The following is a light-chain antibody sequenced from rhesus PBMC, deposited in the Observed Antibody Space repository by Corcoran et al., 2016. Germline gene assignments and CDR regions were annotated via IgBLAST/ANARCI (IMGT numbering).Light chain of an antibody. CDR2: GSS. J-gene: IGKJ3*01. Sequence: VILTQSPATLSLSPGERATLSCRASQSVSSYLAWYQQKPGQAPKLLIYGSSSRATGTPDRFSGRGSGTEFTLTLSSLEPEDFAVYYCQKYSSPPFTFGPGTKLNLK. CDR1: QSVSSY. V-gene: IGKV3-53*01. CDR3: QKYSSPPFT.